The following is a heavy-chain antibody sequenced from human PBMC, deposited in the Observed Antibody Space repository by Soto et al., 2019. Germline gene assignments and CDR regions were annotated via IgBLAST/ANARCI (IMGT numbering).Heavy chain of an antibody. V-gene: IGHV1-3*01. CDR2: INAGNGNT. Sequence: QVQLVQSGAEVKKPGASVKVSCKASGYTFTSYAMHWVRQAPGQRLEWMGWINAGNGNTKYSQKFQGRVTITRDTSASTAHMELSSLRSEDTAVYYCARGRAIMITFGGVIVKGDDWFDPWGQGTLVTVSS. CDR1: GYTFTSYA. CDR3: ARGRAIMITFGGVIVKGDDWFDP. D-gene: IGHD3-16*02. J-gene: IGHJ5*02.